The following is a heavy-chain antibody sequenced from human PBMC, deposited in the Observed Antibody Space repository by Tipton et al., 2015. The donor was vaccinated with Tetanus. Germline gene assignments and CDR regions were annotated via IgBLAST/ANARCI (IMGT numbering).Heavy chain of an antibody. D-gene: IGHD3-22*01. CDR1: GYTFTGYY. J-gene: IGHJ6*02. CDR2: IDPNSGGT. Sequence: QLVQSGAEVKKPGASVKVSCKASGYTFTGYYMYWVRQAPGQGLEWMGWIDPNSGGTVYAQKFQGRVTMTRDTPISTAYMELRSLRSDDTAVYYCARDRGDYTYYGMDVWGPGTTVTVS. V-gene: IGHV1-2*02. CDR3: ARDRGDYTYYGMDV.